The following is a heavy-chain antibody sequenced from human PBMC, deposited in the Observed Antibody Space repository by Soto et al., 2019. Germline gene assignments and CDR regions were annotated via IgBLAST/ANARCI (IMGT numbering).Heavy chain of an antibody. CDR3: ERDSFISIAAAAKGRLFCFDP. CDR2: IYYSGST. V-gene: IGHV4-39*07. CDR1: SRNYG. D-gene: IGHD6-13*01. Sequence: SRNYGWSWISKKKRKGLEWIGSIYYSGSTYYNTSLKSRGTISVDTSKNQCSLKLRCGTGADTAVYYWERDSFISIAAAAKGRLFCFDPWGHGTLVTVSS. J-gene: IGHJ5*02.